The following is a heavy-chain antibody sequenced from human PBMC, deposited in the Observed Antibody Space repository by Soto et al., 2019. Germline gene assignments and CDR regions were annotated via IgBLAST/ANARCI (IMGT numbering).Heavy chain of an antibody. CDR3: ARDMKKVDPSSLGMVV. CDR1: GGTFSSYA. Sequence: SVKFSCKSSGGTFSSYAISWVRQAPGQGLEWMGGIIPIFGTANYAQKFQGRVTITADESTSTAYMELGSLRSEDTAVYYCARDMKKVDPSSLGMVVWGQGITVTGSS. J-gene: IGHJ6*02. D-gene: IGHD2-15*01. CDR2: IIPIFGTA. V-gene: IGHV1-69*13.